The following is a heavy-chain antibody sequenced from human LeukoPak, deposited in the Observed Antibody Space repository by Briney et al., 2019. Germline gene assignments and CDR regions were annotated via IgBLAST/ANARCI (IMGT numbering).Heavy chain of an antibody. CDR1: AAPGFTFSAYP. V-gene: IGHV3-23*01. CDR2: INDSGRRA. J-gene: IGHJ6*02. Sequence: GGSLGLSCAASAAPGFTFSAYPMIWIRQAPGKGLEWVAGINDSGRRAYYADNVKGRFTVSRDNSGNTLFLQMNSLRADDTAVYFCAKVMALTEHYWYGMDVWGQGATVTVSS. D-gene: IGHD1-26*01. CDR3: AKVMALTEHYWYGMDV.